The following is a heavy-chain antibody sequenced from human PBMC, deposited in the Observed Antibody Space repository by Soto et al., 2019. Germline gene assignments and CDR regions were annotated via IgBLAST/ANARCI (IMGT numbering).Heavy chain of an antibody. J-gene: IGHJ6*02. D-gene: IGHD3-3*01. Sequence: GGSLRLSCAASGFTFSSYGMHWVRQAPGKGLEWVAVIWYDGSNKYYADSVKGRVTISRDNSKNTLYLQMNSLRAEDTAGYYCARVKMMFGVVNHYYYYYGMDVWGQGTTVTVSS. CDR3: ARVKMMFGVVNHYYYYYGMDV. CDR2: IWYDGSNK. CDR1: GFTFSSYG. V-gene: IGHV3-33*01.